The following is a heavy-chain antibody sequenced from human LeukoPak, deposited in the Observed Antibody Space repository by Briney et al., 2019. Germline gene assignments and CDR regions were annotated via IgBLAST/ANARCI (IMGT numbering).Heavy chain of an antibody. CDR3: ARDPYSGNYGNDYYYYMDV. J-gene: IGHJ6*03. D-gene: IGHD1-26*01. CDR1: GFTFDDYG. CDR2: ISSSCSTI. V-gene: IGHV3-48*04. Sequence: GGSLRLSCAASGFTFDDYGMSWVRQAPGQELEWVSYISSSCSTIYYADSVKGRFTISRDNAKNSLYLQMNSLSPDDTAVYFCARDPYSGNYGNDYYYYMDVWGKGTTVTISS.